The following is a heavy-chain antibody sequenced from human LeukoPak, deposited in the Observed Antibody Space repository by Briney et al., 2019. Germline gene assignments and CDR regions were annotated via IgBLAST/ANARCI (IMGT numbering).Heavy chain of an antibody. CDR1: GFTFSSYS. V-gene: IGHV3-48*04. CDR2: ISSSSSTI. Sequence: GGSLRLSCAASGFTFSSYSMNWVRQAPGKGLEWVSYISSSSSTIYYADSVKGRFTISRDNAKNSLYLQMNSLRAEDKAVDYCAKSSGSHSRNFDYWGQGTLDTVSS. J-gene: IGHJ4*02. D-gene: IGHD3-10*01. CDR3: AKSSGSHSRNFDY.